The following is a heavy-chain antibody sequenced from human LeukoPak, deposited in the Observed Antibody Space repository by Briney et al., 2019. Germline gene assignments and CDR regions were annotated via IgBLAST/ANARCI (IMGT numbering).Heavy chain of an antibody. D-gene: IGHD5-12*01. CDR1: GFTFGSYA. CDR3: APQGYSGYDYDKGSYYFDY. J-gene: IGHJ4*02. V-gene: IGHV3-23*01. CDR2: ISGSGGGT. Sequence: QPGGSLRLSCAASGFTFGSYAMSWVRQAPGKGLEWVSAISGSGGGTYYADSVKGRFTISRDNSKNTLYLQMNSLRAEDTAVYYCAPQGYSGYDYDKGSYYFDYWGQGTLVTVSS.